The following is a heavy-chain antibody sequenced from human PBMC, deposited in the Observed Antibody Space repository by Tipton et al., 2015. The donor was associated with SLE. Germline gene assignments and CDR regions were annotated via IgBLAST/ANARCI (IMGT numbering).Heavy chain of an antibody. J-gene: IGHJ3*02. D-gene: IGHD1-26*01. CDR2: IYYSGST. V-gene: IGHV4-59*01. Sequence: TLSLTCTVSGGSISSYYWSWIRQPPGEGLEWIGYIYYSGSTNYNPSLKSRVTISVDTSKNQFSLKLTSVTAADTAVYYRAREKRVSGKAHNAFDIWGQGTMVIVS. CDR1: GGSISSYY. CDR3: AREKRVSGKAHNAFDI.